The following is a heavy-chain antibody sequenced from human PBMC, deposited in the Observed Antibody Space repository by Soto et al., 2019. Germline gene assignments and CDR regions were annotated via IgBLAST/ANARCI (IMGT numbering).Heavy chain of an antibody. CDR2: INPSSGGT. CDR3: AKGVSSWTELFDP. J-gene: IGHJ5*02. Sequence: ASVKVDRKPSGYPMTAKYLHCVLKEPGQGLEWMGWINPSSGGTKEAQKFRGRVTMTRDTSISAAYMELSRLTSDDTAFYYCAKGVSSWTELFDPWVQGTLVTVSS. V-gene: IGHV1-2*02. D-gene: IGHD6-13*01. CDR1: GYPMTAKY.